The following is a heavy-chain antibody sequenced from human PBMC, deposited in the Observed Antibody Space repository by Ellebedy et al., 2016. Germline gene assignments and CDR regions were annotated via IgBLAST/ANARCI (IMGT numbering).Heavy chain of an antibody. CDR2: MSGATSYT. D-gene: IGHD3-16*01. CDR3: VRKGRRYASASDS. CDR1: GFTLSNYY. V-gene: IGHV3-11*03. Sequence: GESLKISCAASGFTLSNYYMTWVRQAPGKGLEWVTYMSGATSYTSYTTSVKGRFTISRDDAKNSLFLQMTDLRVEDTAIYYCVRKGRRYASASDSWGQGTLVTVSS. J-gene: IGHJ5*01.